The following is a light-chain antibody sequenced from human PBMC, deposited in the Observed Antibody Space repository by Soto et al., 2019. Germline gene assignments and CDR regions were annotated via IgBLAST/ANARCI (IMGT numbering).Light chain of an antibody. Sequence: QSVLTQPPSVSGAPGQRVTISCTGSSCDIGAGYDVHWYQQLPGTAPKLLIYGNSNRPSGVLDRFSGSKSGTSASLAITALHADDEADYYYQSYDTSLSGSKFGGGTKLTVL. V-gene: IGLV1-40*01. CDR3: QSYDTSLSGSK. CDR1: SCDIGAGYD. J-gene: IGLJ2*01. CDR2: GNS.